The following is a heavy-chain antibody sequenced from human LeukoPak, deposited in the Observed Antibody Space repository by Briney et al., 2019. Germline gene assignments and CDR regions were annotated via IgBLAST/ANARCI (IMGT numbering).Heavy chain of an antibody. V-gene: IGHV4-59*01. CDR2: IYYSGST. J-gene: IGHJ4*02. CDR1: GGSIGSYY. CDR3: ARDPGDYFDY. D-gene: IGHD4-17*01. Sequence: SETLSLTCTVSGGSIGSYYWSWIRQPPGKGLEWIGYIYYSGSTNYNPSLKSRVTISVDTSKNQFSLKLSSVTAADTAVYYCARDPGDYFDYWGQGTLVTVSS.